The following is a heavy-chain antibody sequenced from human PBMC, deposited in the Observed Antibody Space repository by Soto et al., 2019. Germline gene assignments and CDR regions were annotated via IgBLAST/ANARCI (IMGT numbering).Heavy chain of an antibody. J-gene: IGHJ4*02. CDR3: AKDAGVSTPDY. CDR1: GFTFSSYG. V-gene: IGHV3-30*18. CDR2: ISYDGSNK. D-gene: IGHD7-27*01. Sequence: QVQLVESGGGVVQPGSSLRLSCSASGFTFSSYGMHLVRQAPGKGLEWVAVISYDGSNKYYADSVKGRFTISRDNTKNTLYLQMNSLRAEDTAVDYCAKDAGVSTPDYWGQGTLVTGFS.